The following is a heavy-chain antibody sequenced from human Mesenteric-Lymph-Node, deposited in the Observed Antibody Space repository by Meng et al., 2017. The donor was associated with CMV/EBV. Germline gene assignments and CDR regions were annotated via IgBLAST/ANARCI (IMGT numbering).Heavy chain of an antibody. CDR3: ARDPGYSSGWSPDY. CDR2: ISAYNGNT. CDR1: GYTFTSYG. V-gene: IGHV1-18*04. Sequence: KASGYTFTSYGISWVRQAPGQGLEWMGWISAYNGNTNYAQKLQGRVTMTTDTSTSTAYMELRSLRSDDTAVYYCARDPGYSSGWSPDYWGQGTLVTVSS. D-gene: IGHD6-19*01. J-gene: IGHJ4*02.